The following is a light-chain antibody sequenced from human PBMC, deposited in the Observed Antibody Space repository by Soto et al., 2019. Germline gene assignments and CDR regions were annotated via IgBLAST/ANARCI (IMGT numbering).Light chain of an antibody. J-gene: IGKJ2*01. CDR2: GAS. V-gene: IGKV3-15*01. CDR3: QQHNCWPS. Sequence: EIVMTQSPATLSVSPGERATLSCRASQSVSSNLAWYQQKPGQAPRLLLYGASTRATGIPGRFSGSGPGTDFTLTISSLQSEDFAVYYCQQHNCWPSFGQGSKLEIK. CDR1: QSVSSN.